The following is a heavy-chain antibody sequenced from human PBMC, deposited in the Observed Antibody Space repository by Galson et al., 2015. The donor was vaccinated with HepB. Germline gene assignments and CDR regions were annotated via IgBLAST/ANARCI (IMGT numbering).Heavy chain of an antibody. V-gene: IGHV3-15*01. CDR1: GFTFSNAW. D-gene: IGHD4-17*01. J-gene: IGHJ3*02. Sequence: SLRLSCAASGFTFSNAWMSWVRQAPGKGLEWVGRIKSKTDGGTTDYAAPVKGRFTISRDDSKNTLYLQMNSLKTEDTAVYYCTTDYGDELRPYDAFDIWGQGTMVTVSS. CDR3: TTDYGDELRPYDAFDI. CDR2: IKSKTDGGTT.